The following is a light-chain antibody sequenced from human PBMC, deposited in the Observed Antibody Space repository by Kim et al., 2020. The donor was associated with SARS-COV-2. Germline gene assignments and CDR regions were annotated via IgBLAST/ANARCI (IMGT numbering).Light chain of an antibody. CDR1: QSLSASS. CDR3: QQYGTSPYT. V-gene: IGKV3-20*01. CDR2: GAS. J-gene: IGKJ2*01. Sequence: FPPGEGATPSCKASQSLSASSLAWYQQRPGQSPRLLIYGASARAPGIPDRFSGSGSGTDFTLTISRLEPEDFAVYFCQQYGTSPYTFGQGTKLEIK.